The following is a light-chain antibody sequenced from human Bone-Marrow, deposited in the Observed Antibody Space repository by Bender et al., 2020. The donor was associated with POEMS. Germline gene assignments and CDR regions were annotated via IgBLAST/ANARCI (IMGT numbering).Light chain of an antibody. J-gene: IGLJ3*02. Sequence: QSVLTQPPSASGTPGQRVTISCSGGSSNIGAHAVNWYQHLPGTAPKLLIYSSHRRPSWVPDRFSGSKSGNTASLAISGLQSEDEADYYCAVWDDSLNGWVFGGGTKLTVL. CDR3: AVWDDSLNGWV. CDR2: SSH. CDR1: SSNIGAHA. V-gene: IGLV1-44*01.